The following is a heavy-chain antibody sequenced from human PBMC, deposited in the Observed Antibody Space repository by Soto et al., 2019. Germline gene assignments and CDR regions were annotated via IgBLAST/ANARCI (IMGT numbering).Heavy chain of an antibody. CDR2: IDHSGST. CDR3: ARVMGYCSGGRCYRSYWYFDL. Sequence: QVQLQQWGAGLLKPSETLSLTCAVYGGSFSGYYWSWIRQPPGKGLEWIGEIDHSGSTTHNPSLESRVTISVATSKNQFSLKLSSVTAADTAVYYCARVMGYCSGGRCYRSYWYFDLWGRGTLVTVSS. D-gene: IGHD2-15*01. V-gene: IGHV4-34*01. CDR1: GGSFSGYY. J-gene: IGHJ2*01.